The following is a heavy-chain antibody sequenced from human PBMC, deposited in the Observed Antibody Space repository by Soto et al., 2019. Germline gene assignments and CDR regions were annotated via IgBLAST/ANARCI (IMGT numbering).Heavy chain of an antibody. CDR2: IYYSGST. CDR3: ARDFASAPGIAAAGPTYYYYGMDV. Sequence: ETLSLTCTVSGGSVSSGSYYWSWIRQPPGKGLEWIGYIYYSGSTNYNPSLKSRVTISVDTSKNQFSLKLSSVTAADTAVYYCARDFASAPGIAAAGPTYYYYGMDVWGQGTTVTLSS. V-gene: IGHV4-61*01. CDR1: GGSVSSGSYY. D-gene: IGHD6-13*01. J-gene: IGHJ6*02.